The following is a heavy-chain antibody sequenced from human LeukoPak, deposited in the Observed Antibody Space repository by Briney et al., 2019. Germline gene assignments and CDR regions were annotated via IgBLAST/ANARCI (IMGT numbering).Heavy chain of an antibody. CDR2: INHSGST. CDR3: ARGFEGSGSLKYSHLGFDP. V-gene: IGHV4-34*01. CDR1: GGSFSGYY. J-gene: IGHJ5*02. Sequence: SEPLSLTCAVYGGSFSGYYWSWIRQPPGKGLEWIGEINHSGSTNYNPSLKSRVTISVDTSKNQFSLKLSSVTAADTAVYYCARGFEGSGSLKYSHLGFDPWGQGTLVAVSS. D-gene: IGHD3-10*01.